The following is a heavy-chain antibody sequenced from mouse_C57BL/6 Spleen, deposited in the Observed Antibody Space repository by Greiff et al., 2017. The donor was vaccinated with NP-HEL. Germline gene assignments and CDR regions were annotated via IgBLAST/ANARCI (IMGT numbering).Heavy chain of an antibody. CDR3: ARSLYDGYGFAY. J-gene: IGHJ3*01. V-gene: IGHV1-72*01. CDR1: GYTFTSYW. CDR2: IDPNSGGT. D-gene: IGHD2-3*01. Sequence: QVQLKQPGAELVKPGASVKLSCKASGYTFTSYWMHWVKQRPGRGLEWIGRIDPNSGGTKYNEKFKSKATLTVDKPSSTAYMQLSSLTSEDSAVYYCARSLYDGYGFAYWGQGTLVTVSA.